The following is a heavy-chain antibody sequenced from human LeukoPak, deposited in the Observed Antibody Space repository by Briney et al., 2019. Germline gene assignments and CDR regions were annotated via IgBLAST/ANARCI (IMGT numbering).Heavy chain of an antibody. CDR1: GFTFSNYW. Sequence: GGSLRLSCAASGFTFSNYWMHWVRQAPGKGLEWVSGINWNGGSTGYADSVKGRFTISRDNAKNSLYLQVSSLRAEDTAWYYCARGQNYYGSGSQTFDIWGQGTMVTVSS. D-gene: IGHD3-10*01. V-gene: IGHV3-20*04. J-gene: IGHJ3*02. CDR2: INWNGGST. CDR3: ARGQNYYGSGSQTFDI.